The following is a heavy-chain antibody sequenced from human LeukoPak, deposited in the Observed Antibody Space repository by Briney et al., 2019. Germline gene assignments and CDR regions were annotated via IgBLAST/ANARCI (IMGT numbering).Heavy chain of an antibody. V-gene: IGHV3-30*04. J-gene: IGHJ3*02. Sequence: GGSLRLSCAGSGFIFTTYTMDWVRQAPGKGLEWVALILHDGSDKNYADSVKGRFTISRDNSKNTVHLQINSLRPEDTAVYYCVRDGMAGTPNAFDMWGQGTMVTVSS. CDR2: ILHDGSDK. CDR3: VRDGMAGTPNAFDM. CDR1: GFIFTTYT. D-gene: IGHD6-19*01.